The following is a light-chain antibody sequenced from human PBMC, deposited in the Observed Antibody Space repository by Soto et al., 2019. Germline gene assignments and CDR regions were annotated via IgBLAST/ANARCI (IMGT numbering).Light chain of an antibody. CDR1: QSVSSK. CDR3: QQYNSWLWT. J-gene: IGKJ1*01. Sequence: EIVMTQSPATLSVSPGEGATLSCRASQSVSSKLAGYQQKPGQAPRLFIYGASTRATGIPARFSGSGSGTEFTLIIRSLQSEDSAVYFCQQYNSWLWTFGQGTKVEIK. V-gene: IGKV3-15*01. CDR2: GAS.